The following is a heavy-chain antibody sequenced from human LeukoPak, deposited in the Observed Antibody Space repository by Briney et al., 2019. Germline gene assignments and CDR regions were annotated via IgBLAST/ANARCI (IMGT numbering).Heavy chain of an antibody. D-gene: IGHD6-13*01. J-gene: IGHJ4*02. CDR2: IYYSGST. V-gene: IGHV4-39*01. Sequence: PSETLSLTWTVSGGSISSSSYYWAWIRQPPGKGLEWIGSIYYSGSTFYSPSLKSRVTLSVDTSKNQFSLKLSSVTAADTAVYFCSRETTSTSWYWGQGTLVTVSS. CDR1: GGSISSSSYY. CDR3: SRETTSTSWY.